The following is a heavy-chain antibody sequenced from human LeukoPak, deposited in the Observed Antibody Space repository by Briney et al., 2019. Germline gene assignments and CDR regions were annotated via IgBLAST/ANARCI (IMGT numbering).Heavy chain of an antibody. CDR3: AKGRSIVPAASGPDY. D-gene: IGHD2-2*01. CDR1: GFTFSSYA. CDR2: ISGSAGST. V-gene: IGHV3-23*01. J-gene: IGHJ4*02. Sequence: GGSLRLSCAAYGFTFSSYAMSWVRQAPGKGLEWVSAISGSAGSTYYADSVKGRFTISRDNSKNTLYLQMNSLRAEDTAVYYCAKGRSIVPAASGPDYWGKGTLVTVSS.